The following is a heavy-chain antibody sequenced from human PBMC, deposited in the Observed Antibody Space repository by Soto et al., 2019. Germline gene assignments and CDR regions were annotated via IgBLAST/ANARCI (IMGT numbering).Heavy chain of an antibody. Sequence: QVQLVQSGAEVKKPGSSVKVSCKASGGTFNNYPITWVRQAPGEGLEWMGGSIPIFGTANYAQKFQGRVTISVDESTSTAYMELSSLRSEDTAVYYCVRDQKYFRVNGNWFDSWGQGTLVSVSS. CDR1: GGTFNNYP. J-gene: IGHJ5*01. CDR2: SIPIFGTA. D-gene: IGHD2-2*01. CDR3: VRDQKYFRVNGNWFDS. V-gene: IGHV1-69*01.